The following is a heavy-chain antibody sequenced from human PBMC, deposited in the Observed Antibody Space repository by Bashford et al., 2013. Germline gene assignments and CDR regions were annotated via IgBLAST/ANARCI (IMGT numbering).Heavy chain of an antibody. CDR3: ARDGPVVGVWNAFDV. CDR1: GYTFTDYH. J-gene: IGHJ3*01. Sequence: ASVKVSCTASGYTFTDYHVHWVRQAPGQGLEWMGWISAYNGNTNYAQKLQGRVTMTTDTSTSTAYMELRSLRSDDTAVYFCARDGPVVGVWNAFDVWGQGTVVTVSS. D-gene: IGHD1-26*01. CDR2: ISAYNGNT. V-gene: IGHV1-18*04.